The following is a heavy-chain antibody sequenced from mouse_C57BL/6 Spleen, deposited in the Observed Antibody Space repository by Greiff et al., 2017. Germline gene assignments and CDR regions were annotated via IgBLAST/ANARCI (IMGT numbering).Heavy chain of an antibody. V-gene: IGHV1-7*01. Sequence: QVQLKQSGAELAKPGASVKLSSKPSGYTFTSYWMHWLKQRLGQGLEWIGYLNPRRGYPKYTQKFKDKATLTADKSSSTAYMQLSSLTYDDSAVYYCASLYYGNPVFDYWGQGTTLTVSS. CDR1: GYTFTSYW. CDR3: ASLYYGNPVFDY. D-gene: IGHD2-1*01. J-gene: IGHJ2*01. CDR2: LNPRRGYP.